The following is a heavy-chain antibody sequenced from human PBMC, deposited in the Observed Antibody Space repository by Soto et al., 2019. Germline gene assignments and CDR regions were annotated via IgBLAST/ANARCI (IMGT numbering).Heavy chain of an antibody. J-gene: IGHJ4*01. CDR3: ARDPGSGSYYNGPRGESFDY. D-gene: IGHD3-10*01. CDR2: MNPNSGNT. CDR1: GYTFTSYD. Sequence: GASVKVSCKASGYTFTSYDINWVRQATGQGLEWMGWMNPNSGNTGYAQKFQGRVTMTRNTSMSTAYMELSSLRSEDTAVYYCARDPGSGSYYNGPRGESFDYWGQGTLVTVSS. V-gene: IGHV1-8*01.